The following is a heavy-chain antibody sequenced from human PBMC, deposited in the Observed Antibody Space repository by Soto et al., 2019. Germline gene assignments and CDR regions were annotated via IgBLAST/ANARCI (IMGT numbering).Heavy chain of an antibody. CDR2: ISGSGGST. CDR3: AKGWGEWVVAATFDY. D-gene: IGHD2-15*01. V-gene: IGHV3-23*01. J-gene: IGHJ4*02. Sequence: GGSLRLSCAASGFTFSSYAMSWVRQAPGKGLEWVSAISGSGGSTYYADSVKGRFTISRDNSKNTLYLQMNSLRAEDTAVYYCAKGWGEWVVAATFDYWGQGTLVTVSS. CDR1: GFTFSSYA.